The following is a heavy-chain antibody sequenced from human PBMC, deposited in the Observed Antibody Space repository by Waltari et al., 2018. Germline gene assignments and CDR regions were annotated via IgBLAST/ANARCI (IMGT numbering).Heavy chain of an antibody. CDR2: IYYSGST. CDR1: GGTISSSTYS. CDR3: ARLPISLGVGSVFDI. D-gene: IGHD2-15*01. J-gene: IGHJ3*02. V-gene: IGHV4-39*01. Sequence: QMQLQESGPGLVKPSEPLSLTCTVSGGTISSSTYSWRWIRQPPGKGLEWIGNIYYSGSTYYKPSLKSRLTISVDTSKNQFSLNLRSVTAADTAVYYCARLPISLGVGSVFDIWGQGTMVTVSS.